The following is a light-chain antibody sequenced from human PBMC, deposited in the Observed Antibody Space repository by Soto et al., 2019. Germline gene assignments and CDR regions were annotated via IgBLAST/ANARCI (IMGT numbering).Light chain of an antibody. CDR1: QSVISNY. J-gene: IGKJ1*01. Sequence: EVVLTQSPGTVSLSPGERVTLSCRASQSVISNYLAWYQQRPRQAPRLLIYAASSRATGIPDRFSGSGSGTDFTLSISSLEPEDFAVYYCQQYGSSLTWTFGQGTKVEMK. CDR3: QQYGSSLTWT. V-gene: IGKV3-20*01. CDR2: AAS.